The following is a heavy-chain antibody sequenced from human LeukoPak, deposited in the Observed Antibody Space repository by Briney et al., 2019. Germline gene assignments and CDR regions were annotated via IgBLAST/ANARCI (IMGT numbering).Heavy chain of an antibody. CDR2: IRHDESNK. D-gene: IGHD4-17*01. Sequence: GGSLRLSCATSGFVFSKNGMHWVRQAPGKGLEWVAFIRHDESNKYYADSVKGRFTISRDNSKNTLSLQMNSLRPDDTAVYYCAKFSYGDYVAWGQGTLVIVSS. J-gene: IGHJ5*02. CDR3: AKFSYGDYVA. CDR1: GFVFSKNG. V-gene: IGHV3-30*02.